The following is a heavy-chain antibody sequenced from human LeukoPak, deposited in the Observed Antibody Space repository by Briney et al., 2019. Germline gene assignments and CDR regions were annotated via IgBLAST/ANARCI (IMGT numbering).Heavy chain of an antibody. V-gene: IGHV1-69*05. Sequence: ASVKVSCRAFGGSFSSEAISWVRQAPGQGLEWMGGIIPIFGTANYAQKFQGRVTITTDESTSTAYMEVSSLRSEDTAVYYCGRKAGDCGGGSCYSIDYWGQGTLVTVSS. J-gene: IGHJ4*02. CDR1: GGSFSSEA. D-gene: IGHD2-15*01. CDR3: GRKAGDCGGGSCYSIDY. CDR2: IIPIFGTA.